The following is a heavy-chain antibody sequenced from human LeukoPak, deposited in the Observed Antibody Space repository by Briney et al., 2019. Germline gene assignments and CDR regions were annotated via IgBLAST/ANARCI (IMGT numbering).Heavy chain of an antibody. D-gene: IGHD2-2*01. CDR1: GGSISSSGYS. CDR2: IYHSGST. CDR3: ARGYQLPPFDY. J-gene: IGHJ4*02. Sequence: SETLSLTCTVSGGSISSSGYSWNWLRQPPGKGLEWIGYIYHSGSTYYNPSLKSRVTISVDRSKNQFSLSLSSVTAADTAVYYCARGYQLPPFDYWGQGTLVTVSS. V-gene: IGHV4-30-2*01.